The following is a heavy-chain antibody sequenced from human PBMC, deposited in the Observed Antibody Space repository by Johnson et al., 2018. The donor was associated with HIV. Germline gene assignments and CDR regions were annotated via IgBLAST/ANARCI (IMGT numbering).Heavy chain of an antibody. V-gene: IGHV3-66*02. CDR3: ARDRALDL. Sequence: MQLVESGGDLVQRGGSLRLSCAASGFSVSSNYMSWVRQAPGKGLECVSVIYSGGTTYYTDSVRGRFTISRDKSKNTVYLQMNSLKVEDTAMYYCARDRALDLWGPGKMVTVSS. J-gene: IGHJ3*01. CDR2: IYSGGTT. CDR1: GFSVSSNY.